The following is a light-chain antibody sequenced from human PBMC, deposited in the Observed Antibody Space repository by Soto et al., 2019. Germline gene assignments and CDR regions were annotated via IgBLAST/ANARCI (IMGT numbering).Light chain of an antibody. CDR1: RDISNS. V-gene: IGKV1-16*02. CDR3: QQSNSYPYT. Sequence: DIQMTQSPSSLSASVGDTVTITCRASRDISNSLAWFQQKPGKAPKSLIYKASNLHSGVPSKFGGSGSGTAFALSISSLQPEDFATYYCQQSNSYPYTFGQGTKLEIK. CDR2: KAS. J-gene: IGKJ2*01.